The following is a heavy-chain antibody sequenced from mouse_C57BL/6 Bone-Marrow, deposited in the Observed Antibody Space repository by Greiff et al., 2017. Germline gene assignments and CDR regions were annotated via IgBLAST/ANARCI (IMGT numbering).Heavy chain of an antibody. V-gene: IGHV14-4*01. J-gene: IGHJ2*01. CDR3: TTWGVTTDYFDY. CDR2: IDPENGDT. CDR1: GFNIKDDY. D-gene: IGHD2-2*01. Sequence: VQLQQSGAELVRPGASVKLSCTASGFNIKDDYMHWVKQRPEQGLEWIGWIDPENGDTEYASKFQGKATITADTSSNTAYLQLSSLTSEDTAVYYCTTWGVTTDYFDYWGQGTTLTVSS.